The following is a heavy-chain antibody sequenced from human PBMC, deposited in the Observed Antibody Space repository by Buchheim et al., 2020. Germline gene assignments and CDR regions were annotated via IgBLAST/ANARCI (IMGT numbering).Heavy chain of an antibody. Sequence: QVQLVESGGGVVQPGRSLRLSCAASGFTFSSYGMHWVRQAPGKGLEWVAVISYDGSNKYYADSVKGRFTISRDNSKNTLYLQMNSLRAEDTAVYYCAKGSLYGGPPADYWGQGTL. CDR3: AKGSLYGGPPADY. D-gene: IGHD4-23*01. V-gene: IGHV3-30*18. J-gene: IGHJ4*02. CDR2: ISYDGSNK. CDR1: GFTFSSYG.